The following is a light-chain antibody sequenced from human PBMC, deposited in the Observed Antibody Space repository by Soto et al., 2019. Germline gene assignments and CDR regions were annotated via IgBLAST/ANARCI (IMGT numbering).Light chain of an antibody. Sequence: QSVLTQPPSVSGAPGQRVTISCTGSSSNIGAGYDVQWYQQLPGTAPKLLIYANSNRPSGVPDRFSGSKAGTSASLAITGLQAEDEADYYCQSYDSSLRGSRVFGGGTKLTVL. CDR1: SSNIGAGYD. CDR2: ANS. V-gene: IGLV1-40*01. CDR3: QSYDSSLRGSRV. J-gene: IGLJ3*02.